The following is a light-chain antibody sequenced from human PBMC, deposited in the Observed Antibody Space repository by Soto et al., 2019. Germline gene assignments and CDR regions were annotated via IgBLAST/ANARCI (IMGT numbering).Light chain of an antibody. CDR3: QQYDKSLPPVT. CDR2: GAS. J-gene: IGKJ4*01. Sequence: DIILTQSPAIVSVSPGERATLSCRARRSVSTNLAWYQHKHGQAPRLLIYGASTRVTDIPARFSGSGSGTDFTLTINYLKSEDFGVYYWQQYDKSLPPVTFGGGTKVEI. CDR1: RSVSTN. V-gene: IGKV3-15*01.